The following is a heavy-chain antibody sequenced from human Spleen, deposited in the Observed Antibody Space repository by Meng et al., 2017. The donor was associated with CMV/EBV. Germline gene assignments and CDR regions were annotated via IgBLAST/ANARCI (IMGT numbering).Heavy chain of an antibody. CDR3: AKVSLSGSYSSYYYGMDV. D-gene: IGHD1-26*01. CDR1: GITFSSYA. Sequence: GGSLRLSCAASGITFSSYAMSWVRQAPGKGLEWVSSISAGGDNTYYADSVKGRFTISRDNSKNTLYLQMNGLRAEDTAVYYCAKVSLSGSYSSYYYGMDVWGQGTLVTVSS. V-gene: IGHV3-23*01. J-gene: IGHJ6*02. CDR2: ISAGGDNT.